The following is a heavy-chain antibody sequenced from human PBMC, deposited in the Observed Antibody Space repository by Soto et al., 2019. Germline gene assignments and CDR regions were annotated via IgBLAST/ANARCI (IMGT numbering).Heavy chain of an antibody. V-gene: IGHV6-1*01. J-gene: IGHJ4*02. D-gene: IGHD6-19*01. CDR3: ARQQWGYDFDF. CDR1: GDTVSSNFAT. Sequence: QLQLQQSGPGLVKPSQTLSLTCAISGDTVSSNFATWNWIRQSPSRGLEWLGRTFYRSEWNTDYALSIRSRITIKPDTSKNQFSLHLTSVTPDDTAVYFCARQQWGYDFDFWGQGSLVSVSS. CDR2: TFYRSEWNT.